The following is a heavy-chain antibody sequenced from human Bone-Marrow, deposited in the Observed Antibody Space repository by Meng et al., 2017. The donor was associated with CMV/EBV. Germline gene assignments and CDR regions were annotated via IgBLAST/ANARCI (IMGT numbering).Heavy chain of an antibody. CDR3: VVVPAASNYYYGMDV. Sequence: SVKVSCKASGCTFSSYTISWVRQAPGQGLEWMGRIIPILGIANYAQKFQGRVTITADKSTSTAYMELSSLRSEDTAVYYCVVVPAASNYYYGMDVWGQGTTVTVSS. CDR2: IIPILGIA. D-gene: IGHD2-2*01. V-gene: IGHV1-69*02. CDR1: GCTFSSYT. J-gene: IGHJ6*02.